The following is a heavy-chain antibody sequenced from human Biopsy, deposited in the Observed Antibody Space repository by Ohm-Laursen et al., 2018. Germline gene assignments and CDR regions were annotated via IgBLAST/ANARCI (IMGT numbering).Heavy chain of an antibody. CDR2: IIPILGRP. CDR1: GGTFTTYG. D-gene: IGHD3-9*01. J-gene: IGHJ6*04. CDR3: AREQHPYIDVLTDSFSYVPMDV. Sequence: GSSVKVSCKASGGTFTTYGFNWVRQAPGQGLEWMGRIIPILGRPTYAQKFQGRVTITADTSTGTVFMDLSTLRSEDSAPYYCAREQHPYIDVLTDSFSYVPMDVWGAGTTVTVSS. V-gene: IGHV1-69*04.